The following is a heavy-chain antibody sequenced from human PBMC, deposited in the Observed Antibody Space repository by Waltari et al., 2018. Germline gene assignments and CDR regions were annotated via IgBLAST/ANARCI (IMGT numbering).Heavy chain of an antibody. CDR3: AFVAGPGY. CDR2: INTDGTYS. Sequence: EVHLVESGGGLISPGGSLTLSCAASGFTFTNYWMHWVRQAPGQGPVWVSRINTDGTYSNYAHSGEGRFTISRDNAKNTVYLQMKGLRADDTAMYYCAFVAGPGYWGQGTLVTV. D-gene: IGHD6-13*01. J-gene: IGHJ4*02. CDR1: GFTFTNYW. V-gene: IGHV3-74*01.